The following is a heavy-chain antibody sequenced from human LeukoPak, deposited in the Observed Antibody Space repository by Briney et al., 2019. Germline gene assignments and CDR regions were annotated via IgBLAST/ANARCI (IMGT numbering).Heavy chain of an antibody. Sequence: SETLSLTCTVSGGSISSSGYYWGWIRQPPGKGLEWIGSIYYSGSTYYNPSLKSRVTISGDTSKNQLSLKLSSVTAADTAVYYCARRRDSSSWYEEDYWGQGTLVTVSS. CDR2: IYYSGST. V-gene: IGHV4-39*01. CDR3: ARRRDSSSWYEEDY. D-gene: IGHD6-13*01. CDR1: GGSISSSGYY. J-gene: IGHJ4*02.